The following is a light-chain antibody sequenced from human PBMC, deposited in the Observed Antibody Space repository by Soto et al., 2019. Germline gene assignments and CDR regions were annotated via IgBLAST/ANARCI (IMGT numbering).Light chain of an antibody. CDR2: PTS. Sequence: EIVLTQSPGTVSLSPGERATPSCRASQSVTNNYLAWYQQRPGQAPRLLIYPTSRRATGIPDRFSGSGSGTDFTLTIGRLEPEDFAIYYCQQYGSSKTFGQGTKVDIK. CDR1: QSVTNNY. V-gene: IGKV3-20*01. CDR3: QQYGSSKT. J-gene: IGKJ1*01.